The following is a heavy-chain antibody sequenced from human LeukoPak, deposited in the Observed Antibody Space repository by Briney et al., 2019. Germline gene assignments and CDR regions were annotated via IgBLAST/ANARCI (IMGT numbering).Heavy chain of an antibody. CDR2: ISDDGSNK. J-gene: IGHJ4*02. Sequence: GGSLRLSCAASGFTFSSDGVHWVRRAPGKGLEGVAVISDDGSNKYYADSVKCRFTISRDNSKNTLYLQMNSLRAEDTAVYYCAKDRGVSVVAATPLDYWGQGTLVTVSS. D-gene: IGHD2-15*01. V-gene: IGHV3-30*18. CDR1: GFTFSSDG. CDR3: AKDRGVSVVAATPLDY.